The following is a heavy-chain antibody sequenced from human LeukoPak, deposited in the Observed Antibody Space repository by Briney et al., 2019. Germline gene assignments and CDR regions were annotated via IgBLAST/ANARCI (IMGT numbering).Heavy chain of an antibody. D-gene: IGHD2-8*01. V-gene: IGHV3-23*01. CDR3: AKGEDCTNGVCYTIDY. CDR1: GFTFSNYA. Sequence: PGGSLRLSCAASGFTFSNYAMSWVRQAPGKGLEWVSAISSGGGNTYYADSVKGRFTISRDNSKNTLYLQMNSLRAEDTAVYYCAKGEDCTNGVCYTIDYWGQGTLVTASS. CDR2: ISSGGGNT. J-gene: IGHJ4*02.